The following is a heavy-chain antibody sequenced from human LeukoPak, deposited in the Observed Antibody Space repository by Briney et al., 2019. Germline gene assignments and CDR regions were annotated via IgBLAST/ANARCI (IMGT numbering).Heavy chain of an antibody. J-gene: IGHJ5*02. V-gene: IGHV3-21*01. D-gene: IGHD5-24*01. CDR1: GFTFSTYN. CDR3: ARGVEMATIPNWFDP. CDR2: ISRSSNYI. Sequence: GGSLRLSRAASGFTFSTYNMNWVRQAPGKGLEWVSSISRSSNYIYYADSVRGRFTISRDNAKNSLYLQMNSLRAEDTAVYYCARGVEMATIPNWFDPWGQGTLVTVSS.